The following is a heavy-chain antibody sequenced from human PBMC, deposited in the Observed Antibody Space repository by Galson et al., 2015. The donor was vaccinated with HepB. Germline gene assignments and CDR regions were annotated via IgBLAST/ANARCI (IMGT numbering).Heavy chain of an antibody. Sequence: SVKVSCKASGYTFTDYYIHWVRQAPGQGLEWMGRINPNSGGTNYAQKFQGRVTMTRDTSITTAYLELSRLTSDDTAVYYCARGDYYDFWTGYSLGGGYFDYWGQGTLVTVSP. CDR2: INPNSGGT. CDR1: GYTFTDYY. CDR3: ARGDYYDFWTGYSLGGGYFDY. V-gene: IGHV1-2*06. D-gene: IGHD3-3*01. J-gene: IGHJ4*02.